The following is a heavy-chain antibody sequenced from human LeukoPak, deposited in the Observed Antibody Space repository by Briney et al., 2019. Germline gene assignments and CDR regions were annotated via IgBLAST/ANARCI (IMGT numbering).Heavy chain of an antibody. CDR1: GGSISSYY. V-gene: IGHV4-59*12. Sequence: PSETLSPTCTVSGGSISSYYWGWIRQPPGKGLEWIGYIYYSGSTNYNPSLKSRVTISVDTSKNQFSLQLNSVTPEDTAVHYCARGYCSSTSCLYYYYYMDVWGKGTTVTVSS. D-gene: IGHD2-2*01. J-gene: IGHJ6*03. CDR3: ARGYCSSTSCLYYYYYMDV. CDR2: IYYSGST.